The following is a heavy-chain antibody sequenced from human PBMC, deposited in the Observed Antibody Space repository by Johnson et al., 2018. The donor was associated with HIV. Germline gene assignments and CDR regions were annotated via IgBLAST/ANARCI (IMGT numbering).Heavy chain of an antibody. J-gene: IGHJ3*02. CDR3: ARDGVYSSPLDAFDI. V-gene: IGHV3-7*05. D-gene: IGHD6-13*01. CDR1: GFTFSSYW. Sequence: EVQLVESGGGLVQPGGSLRLSCAASGFTFSSYWMSWVRQAPGKGLEWLANIPEDGSEDFYVDSLKGRFIISRDNAQNSVYLQMDSLRAEDSAVYYCARDGVYSSPLDAFDIWGQGTIVTVSS. CDR2: IPEDGSED.